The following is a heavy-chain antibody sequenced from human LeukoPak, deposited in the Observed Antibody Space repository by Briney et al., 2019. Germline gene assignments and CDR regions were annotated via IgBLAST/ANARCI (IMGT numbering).Heavy chain of an antibody. J-gene: IGHJ6*03. CDR3: AKEGFYCSGGSCYSFYYHYMDV. CDR2: ISGSGGST. CDR1: GFTFTSSG. Sequence: GGSLRLSCAVSGFTFTSSGMSWVRQAPGKGLEWVSAISGSGGSTYYADSVKGRFTISRDNSKNTLYLQMNSLRAEDTAVYYCAKEGFYCSGGSCYSFYYHYMDVWGKGTTVTVSS. V-gene: IGHV3-23*01. D-gene: IGHD2-15*01.